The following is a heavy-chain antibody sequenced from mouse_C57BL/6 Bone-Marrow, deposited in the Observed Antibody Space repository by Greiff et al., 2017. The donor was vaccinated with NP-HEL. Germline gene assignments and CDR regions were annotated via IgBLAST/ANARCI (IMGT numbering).Heavy chain of an antibody. CDR1: GFTFSSYA. CDR3: TRRNVWDFDV. Sequence: EVMLVESGEGLVKPGGSLKLSCAASGFTFSSYAMSWVRQTPEKRLEWVAYISSGGDYIHYADTVKGRFTISRDNARNTLYLQMSSLKSEDTAMYYCTRRNVWDFDVWGTGTTVTVSS. V-gene: IGHV5-9-1*02. CDR2: ISSGGDYI. J-gene: IGHJ1*03.